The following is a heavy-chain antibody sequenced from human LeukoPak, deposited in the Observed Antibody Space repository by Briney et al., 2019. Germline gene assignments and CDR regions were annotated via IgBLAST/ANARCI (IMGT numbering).Heavy chain of an antibody. CDR2: INPNSGGT. J-gene: IGHJ4*02. D-gene: IGHD1-7*01. CDR1: GYSFTTYY. Sequence: ASVKVSCKASGYSFTTYYIHWVRQAPGQGLEWMGRINPNSGGTKYTQKFQGRVTMTRDTSISTAYMELSSLSSDDTALYYCVRETGSTTECFDYWGRGTLVTVTS. CDR3: VRETGSTTECFDY. V-gene: IGHV1-2*06.